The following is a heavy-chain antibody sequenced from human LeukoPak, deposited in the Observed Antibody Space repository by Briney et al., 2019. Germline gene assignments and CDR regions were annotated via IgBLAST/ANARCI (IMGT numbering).Heavy chain of an antibody. CDR1: GFTFSSYA. Sequence: PGRSLRLSCAASGFTFSSYAMHWVRQAPGKGLEWVSAIYSGGTTYYADSVRGRFTISRDNSKNTLYLLMNSLRAEDTAMYHCARQTGESTNFDNWGQGTLVTVSS. J-gene: IGHJ4*02. CDR2: IYSGGTT. D-gene: IGHD2-2*01. CDR3: ARQTGESTNFDN. V-gene: IGHV3-66*04.